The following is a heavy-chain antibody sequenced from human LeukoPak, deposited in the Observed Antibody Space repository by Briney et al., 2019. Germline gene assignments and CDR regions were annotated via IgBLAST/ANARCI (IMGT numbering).Heavy chain of an antibody. J-gene: IGHJ6*04. CDR2: ISSSGSTI. D-gene: IGHD3-10*02. CDR3: AELGITMIGGV. V-gene: IGHV3-48*03. Sequence: QPGGSLRLSCAASGFTFSSYEMNWVRQAPGKGLEWVSYISSSGSTIYYADSVKGRFTVSRDNAKNSLYLQMNSLRAEDTAIYYCAELGITMIGGVWGKGTTVTISS. CDR1: GFTFSSYE.